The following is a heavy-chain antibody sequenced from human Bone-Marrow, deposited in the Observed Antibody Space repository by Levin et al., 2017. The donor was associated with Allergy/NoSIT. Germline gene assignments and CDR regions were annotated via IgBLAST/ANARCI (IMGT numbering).Heavy chain of an antibody. CDR1: GYSFISYW. J-gene: IGHJ6*02. V-gene: IGHV5-51*01. CDR2: IYPGDSDT. CDR3: ASDFHYDNGMDV. Sequence: KPGGSLRLSCKGSGYSFISYWIAWVRQTPGKGLEWMGSIYPGDSDTKYSPPFLGQVTISVDKSISTAYLQWNSLKASDTAIYYCASDFHYDNGMDVWGQGTTVTVSS. D-gene: IGHD3/OR15-3a*01.